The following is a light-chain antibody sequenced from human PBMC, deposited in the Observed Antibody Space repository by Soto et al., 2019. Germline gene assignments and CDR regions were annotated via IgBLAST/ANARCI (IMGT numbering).Light chain of an antibody. CDR3: QQYNNWPRT. J-gene: IGKJ1*01. Sequence: EIVMTQSPATLSVSPGERATLSCRASQSVATNLNWYQHKPGQAPRLLIYGASTRATGIPARFSGSGSGTEFTLTISSLQSEDFAVYYCQQYNNWPRTFGQGTKVDIK. V-gene: IGKV3-15*01. CDR2: GAS. CDR1: QSVATN.